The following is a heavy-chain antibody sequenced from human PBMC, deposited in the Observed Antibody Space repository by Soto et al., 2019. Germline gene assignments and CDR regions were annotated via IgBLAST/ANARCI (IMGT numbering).Heavy chain of an antibody. CDR2: ISYDGSNK. V-gene: IGHV3-30-3*01. D-gene: IGHD6-13*01. CDR1: GFTFSSYA. CDR3: ARDLLGPSSSWEVIDY. Sequence: GGSLRLSCAASGFTFSSYAMHWVRQAPGKGLEWVAVISYDGSNKYYADSVKGRFTISRDNSKNTLYLQMNSLRAEDTAVYYCARDLLGPSSSWEVIDYWGQGTLVTVSS. J-gene: IGHJ4*02.